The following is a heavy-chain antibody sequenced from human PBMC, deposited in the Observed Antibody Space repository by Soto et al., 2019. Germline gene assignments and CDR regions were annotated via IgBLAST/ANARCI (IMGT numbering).Heavy chain of an antibody. V-gene: IGHV3-30*18. CDR1: GFTFSSYG. Sequence: QVQLVESGGGVVQPGRSLRLSCAASGFTFSSYGMHWVRQAPGKGLEWVAVISYDGSNKYYADSVKGRFTISRDNSKDSLYLPMNSLRAEDTAVYYCAKWFGRGYYYYYMDVWGKGTTVTVSS. CDR2: ISYDGSNK. J-gene: IGHJ6*03. D-gene: IGHD3-3*01. CDR3: AKWFGRGYYYYYMDV.